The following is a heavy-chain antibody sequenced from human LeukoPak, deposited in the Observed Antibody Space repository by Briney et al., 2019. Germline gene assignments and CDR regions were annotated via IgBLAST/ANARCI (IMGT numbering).Heavy chain of an antibody. V-gene: IGHV4-59*01. Sequence: ASETLSLTCTVSGGSITSSYWSWFRQPPGGELESIGYIYYSGTTNSNPSLESRVTISVEKSKNQLSLKLSFVTAADTAIYYCGGEPRLLDVWGKGITVTVSS. J-gene: IGHJ6*04. D-gene: IGHD2-15*01. CDR2: IYYSGTT. CDR1: GGSITSSY. CDR3: GGEPRLLDV.